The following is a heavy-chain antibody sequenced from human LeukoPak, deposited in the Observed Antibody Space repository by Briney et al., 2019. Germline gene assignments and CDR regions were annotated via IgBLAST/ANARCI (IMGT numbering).Heavy chain of an antibody. J-gene: IGHJ4*02. D-gene: IGHD6-19*01. CDR1: GFTLSSDG. CDR3: AHSKVVAGFGTFDC. V-gene: IGHV3-30*03. CDR2: ISYDGSNK. Sequence: PGGSLTPSCAASGFTLSSDGMHWVRQAPGKGLEWVAFISYDGSNKYYADSVKGRFTISRDNYKHTLYLQMNSLRAEDTAMYYCAHSKVVAGFGTFDCGGQGSLVTV.